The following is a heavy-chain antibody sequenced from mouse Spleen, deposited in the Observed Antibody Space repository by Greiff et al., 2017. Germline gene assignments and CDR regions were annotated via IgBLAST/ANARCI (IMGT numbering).Heavy chain of an antibody. CDR3: TRYENYAMDY. CDR1: GFNIKDDY. Sequence: EVKLVESGAELVRPGASVKLSCTASGFNIKDDYMHWVKQRPEQGLEWIGWIDPENGDTEYASKFQGKATITADTSSNTAYLQLSSLTSEDTAVYYCTRYENYAMDYWGQGTSVTVSS. CDR2: IDPENGDT. J-gene: IGHJ4*01. D-gene: IGHD2-3*01. V-gene: IGHV14-4*01.